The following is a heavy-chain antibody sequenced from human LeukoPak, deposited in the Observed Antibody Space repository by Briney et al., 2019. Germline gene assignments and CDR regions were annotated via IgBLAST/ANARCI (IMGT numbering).Heavy chain of an antibody. CDR1: GGSISSSSYY. Sequence: PSETLSLTCTVSGGSISSSSYYWGWIRQPPGKGLEWIGSIYYSGSTYYNPSLKSRVTISVDTSKNQFSLKLSSVTAADTAVYYCARDRSYGDYVYWGQGTLVTVSS. V-gene: IGHV4-39*07. CDR2: IYYSGST. J-gene: IGHJ4*02. D-gene: IGHD4-17*01. CDR3: ARDRSYGDYVY.